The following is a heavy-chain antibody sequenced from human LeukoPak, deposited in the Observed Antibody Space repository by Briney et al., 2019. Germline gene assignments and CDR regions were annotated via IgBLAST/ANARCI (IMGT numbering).Heavy chain of an antibody. Sequence: RPGRSLRLSCAASGFTFSSYAMHWVRQAPGKGLEWVAVISYDGSNKYYADSVKGRFTISRDNSKNTLYLQMNSLRAEDTAVYYCAREGGSSSWYDVANYYGMDVWGQGTTVTVSS. CDR2: ISYDGSNK. CDR1: GFTFSSYA. J-gene: IGHJ6*02. V-gene: IGHV3-30-3*01. CDR3: AREGGSSSWYDVANYYGMDV. D-gene: IGHD6-13*01.